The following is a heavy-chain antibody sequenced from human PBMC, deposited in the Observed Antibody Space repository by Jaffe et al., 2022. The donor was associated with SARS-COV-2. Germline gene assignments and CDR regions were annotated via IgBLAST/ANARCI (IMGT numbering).Heavy chain of an antibody. J-gene: IGHJ6*02. CDR2: IYYSGST. CDR3: ARHMVRTIFGVVIEGDYYYYGMDV. D-gene: IGHD3-3*01. CDR1: GGSISSSSYY. Sequence: QLQLQESGPGLVKPSETLSLTCTVSGGSISSSSYYWGWIRQPPGKGLEWIGSIYYSGSTYYNPSLKSRVTISVDTSKNQFSLKLSSVTAADTAVYYCARHMVRTIFGVVIEGDYYYYGMDVWGQGTTVTVSS. V-gene: IGHV4-39*01.